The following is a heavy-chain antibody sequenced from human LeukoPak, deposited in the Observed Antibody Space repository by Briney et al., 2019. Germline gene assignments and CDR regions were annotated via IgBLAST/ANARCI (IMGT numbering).Heavy chain of an antibody. Sequence: SETLSLTCEVSGDFFRSYWWGWVRQPAGKGLEWIGRIYATGSTKFNPSPKSRLTMSMDTFTNQLSLKLPLKLTSVTAPDTAVYFCARQGYTASYYFLDFWSQGTLVTVSP. D-gene: IGHD1-26*01. CDR2: IYATGST. V-gene: IGHV4-4*07. J-gene: IGHJ4*02. CDR1: GDFFRSYW. CDR3: ARQGYTASYYFLDF.